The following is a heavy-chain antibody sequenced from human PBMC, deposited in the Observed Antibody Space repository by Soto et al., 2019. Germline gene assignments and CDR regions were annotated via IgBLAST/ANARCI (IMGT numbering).Heavy chain of an antibody. V-gene: IGHV1-3*01. Sequence: ASVKVSCKASGYTFTSYAMHWVRQAPGQRLEWMGWINAGNGNTKYSQKFQGRVTITRDTSASTAYMELSSLRSEDTAVYYCAREQLFGGPNFDYWGQGTLVTVSS. D-gene: IGHD3-16*01. J-gene: IGHJ4*02. CDR3: AREQLFGGPNFDY. CDR1: GYTFTSYA. CDR2: INAGNGNT.